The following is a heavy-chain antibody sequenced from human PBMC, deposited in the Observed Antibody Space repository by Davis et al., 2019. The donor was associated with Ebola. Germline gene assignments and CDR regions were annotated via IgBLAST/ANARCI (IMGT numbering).Heavy chain of an antibody. V-gene: IGHV3-15*01. Sequence: GESLKISCAASGFTVSSNYMSWVRQAPGKGLEWVGRIKSKTDGGTTDYAAPVKGRFTISRDDSKNTLYLQMNSLRAEDTAVYYCANAPTTVTTLGMDVWGQGTTVTVSS. CDR2: IKSKTDGGTT. CDR1: GFTVSSNY. J-gene: IGHJ6*02. D-gene: IGHD4-11*01. CDR3: ANAPTTVTTLGMDV.